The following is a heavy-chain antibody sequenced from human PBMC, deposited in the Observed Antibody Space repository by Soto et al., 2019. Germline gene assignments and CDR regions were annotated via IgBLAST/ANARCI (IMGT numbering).Heavy chain of an antibody. CDR1: GCSIHSYYYY. V-gene: IGHV4-39*01. J-gene: IGHJ4*02. D-gene: IGHD3-3*02. CDR3: ESQKLDGPAFIDK. Sequence: SETLSLTCTVSGCSIHSYYYYWGWVRQPPGKGLEWIASISDSGTNYYNPSLRSPVSKSIHTSTTPPSLNLPSVTPEHTAVSYCESQKLDGPAFIDKWGQGTLVTASS. CDR2: ISDSGTN.